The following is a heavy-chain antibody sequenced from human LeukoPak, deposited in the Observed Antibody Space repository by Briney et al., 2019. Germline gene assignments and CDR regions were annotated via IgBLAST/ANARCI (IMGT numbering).Heavy chain of an antibody. CDR3: ARQTSYNTVYFDY. CDR1: GGTFSSYA. J-gene: IGHJ4*02. CDR2: IIPIFGTA. Sequence: PGASVKVSCKASGGTFSSYAISWVRQAPGQGLEWMGGIIPIFGTANYAQKFQGRVTITADESTSTAYMELSSLRSEDTAVYYCARQTSYNTVYFDYWGQGTLVTVSS. V-gene: IGHV1-69*01. D-gene: IGHD1-1*01.